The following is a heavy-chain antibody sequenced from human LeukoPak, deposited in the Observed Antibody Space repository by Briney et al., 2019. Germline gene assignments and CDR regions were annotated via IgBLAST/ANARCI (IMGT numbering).Heavy chain of an antibody. CDR2: IYYSGST. V-gene: IGHV4-39*07. CDR1: GGSISSSSYY. CDR3: ARGRGWAVADFDY. D-gene: IGHD6-19*01. J-gene: IGHJ4*02. Sequence: ASETLSLTCTVSGGSISSSSYYWGWIRRPPGKGLEWIGSIYYSGSTYYNPSLKSRVTISVDTSKNQFSLKLSSVTAADTAVYYCARGRGWAVADFDYWGQGTLVTVSS.